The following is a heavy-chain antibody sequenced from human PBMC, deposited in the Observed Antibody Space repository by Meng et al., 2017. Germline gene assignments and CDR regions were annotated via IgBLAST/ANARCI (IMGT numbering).Heavy chain of an antibody. V-gene: IGHV3-74*01. CDR2: IKPDGTMT. CDR1: GFTFRNYW. CDR3: ARSDWFDP. Sequence: EGRLVEPGGGLVQSGGSLRLSCTASGFTFRNYWMHWVRQAPGKGLVWVSRIKPDGTMTVYADSVKGRFTISRDNAKNTLYLQMNSLRSDDTAVYYCARSDWFDPWGQGTLVTVSS. J-gene: IGHJ5*02.